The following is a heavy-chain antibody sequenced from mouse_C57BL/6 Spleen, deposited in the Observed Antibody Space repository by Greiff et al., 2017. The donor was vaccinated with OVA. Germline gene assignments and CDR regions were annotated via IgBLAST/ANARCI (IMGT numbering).Heavy chain of an antibody. Sequence: EVNVVESGGGLVKPGGSLKLSCAASGFTFSDYGMHWVRQAPEKGLEWVAYISSGSSTIYYADTVKGRFTISRDNAKNTLFLQMTSLRSEDTAMYYCARPGAYYSNYEGFAYWGQGTLVTVSA. J-gene: IGHJ3*01. D-gene: IGHD2-5*01. CDR1: GFTFSDYG. V-gene: IGHV5-17*01. CDR2: ISSGSSTI. CDR3: ARPGAYYSNYEGFAY.